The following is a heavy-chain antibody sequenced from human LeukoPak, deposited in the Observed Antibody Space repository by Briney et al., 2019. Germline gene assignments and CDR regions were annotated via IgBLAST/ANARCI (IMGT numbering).Heavy chain of an antibody. Sequence: PSETLSLTCTVSGDSISNYYWSWIRQPAGKGLEWIGRIYTSGSTNYNPSLKSRVTMSVDTSKNQFSLKLSSVTAADTAVYYCARGGFGEQQLVDYWGQGTLVTVSS. CDR1: GDSISNYY. CDR3: ARGGFGEQQLVDY. CDR2: IYTSGST. D-gene: IGHD6-13*01. J-gene: IGHJ4*02. V-gene: IGHV4-4*07.